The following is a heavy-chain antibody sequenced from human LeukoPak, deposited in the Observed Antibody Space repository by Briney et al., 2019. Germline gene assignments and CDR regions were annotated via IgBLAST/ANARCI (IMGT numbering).Heavy chain of an antibody. D-gene: IGHD4-17*01. Sequence: GGSLRLSCAASGFTFSSYAMHWVRQAPGKGLEWVAVISYDGSNKYYADSVKGRFTISRDNSKNTLYLQMNSLRAEDTAVYYCAKDLSYGGDAFDIWGQGTMVTVSS. V-gene: IGHV3-30-3*01. J-gene: IGHJ3*02. CDR1: GFTFSSYA. CDR3: AKDLSYGGDAFDI. CDR2: ISYDGSNK.